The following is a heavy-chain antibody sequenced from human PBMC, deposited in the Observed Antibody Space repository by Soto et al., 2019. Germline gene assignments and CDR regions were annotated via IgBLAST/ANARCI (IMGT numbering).Heavy chain of an antibody. D-gene: IGHD3-3*01. CDR3: ARGSGAYDLWSGYRYYYGMDV. Sequence: SETLSLTCTVSGGSISSGDYYWSWIRQPPGKGLEWIGYIYYSGSTYYNPSLKSRVTISVDTSKNQFSLKLSSVTAADTAVYYCARGSGAYDLWSGYRYYYGMDVWGQGTMVTVYS. J-gene: IGHJ6*02. CDR1: GGSISSGDYY. V-gene: IGHV4-30-4*01. CDR2: IYYSGST.